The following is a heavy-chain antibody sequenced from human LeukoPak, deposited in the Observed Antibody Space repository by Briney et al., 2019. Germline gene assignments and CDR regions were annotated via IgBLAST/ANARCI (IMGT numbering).Heavy chain of an antibody. V-gene: IGHV1-2*02. Sequence: ASVKVSCKASGYTFTGYYMHWVRQAPGQGLEWMGWINPNSGGINYAQKFQGRVTMTRDTSISTAYMELSRLRSDDTAVYYCARGGSSGWYPGLNWFDPWGQGTLVTVSS. D-gene: IGHD6-19*01. CDR2: INPNSGGI. CDR3: ARGGSSGWYPGLNWFDP. CDR1: GYTFTGYY. J-gene: IGHJ5*02.